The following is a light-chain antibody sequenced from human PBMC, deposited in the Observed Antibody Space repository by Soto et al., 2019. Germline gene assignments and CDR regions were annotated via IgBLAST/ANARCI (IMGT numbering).Light chain of an antibody. CDR3: QQYNNWPLT. Sequence: EIVMTQSPATLSVSPGERATLSCRASQSVSSNLAWYQQKPGQAPRLLIYGASTRATGTPARFSGSGSGTEFPLTISSLQSEDFAVYYCQQYNNWPLTVGPGTKVDSK. J-gene: IGKJ3*01. V-gene: IGKV3-15*01. CDR2: GAS. CDR1: QSVSSN.